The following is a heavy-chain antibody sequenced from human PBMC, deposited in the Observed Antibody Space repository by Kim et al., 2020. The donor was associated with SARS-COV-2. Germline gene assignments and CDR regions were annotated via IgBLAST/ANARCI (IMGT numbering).Heavy chain of an antibody. D-gene: IGHD5-18*01. CDR1: GFTFSTYW. CDR3: ARDEVVSSHGRIVFYGL. J-gene: IGHJ6*01. V-gene: IGHV3-7*01. CDR2: IKDDGSEK. Sequence: GGSLRLSCAASGFTFSTYWMTWVRQAPGKGLEWVANIKDDGSEKYYVDSVKGGFTISRDNSKNSLYMQMNSLRAEDTAVYYCARDEVVSSHGRIVFYGL.